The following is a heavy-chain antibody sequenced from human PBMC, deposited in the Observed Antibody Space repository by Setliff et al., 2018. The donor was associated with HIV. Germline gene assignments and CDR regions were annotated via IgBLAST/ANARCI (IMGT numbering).Heavy chain of an antibody. CDR2: IYPSTSA. CDR1: GGSIGGYS. J-gene: IGHJ4*02. CDR3: ARHPWEESYRNYKFDS. D-gene: IGHD1-26*01. V-gene: IGHV4-4*08. Sequence: KLSETLSLTCSVSGGSIGGYSWGWIRQSPGKGLEWIGYIYPSTSANYNPSLKTRATVSLDTSEKQFFLRLKSVTATDTAVYYCARHPWEESYRNYKFDSWGQGILVTVSS.